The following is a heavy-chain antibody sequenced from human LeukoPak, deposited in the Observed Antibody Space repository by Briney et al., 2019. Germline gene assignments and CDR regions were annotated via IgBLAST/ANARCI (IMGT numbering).Heavy chain of an antibody. CDR3: AKDPLGTYYYGSGNPVDY. J-gene: IGHJ4*02. CDR1: GFTFFSYA. D-gene: IGHD3-10*01. V-gene: IGHV3-23*01. CDR2: ISAGGGTI. Sequence: GGSLRLSCAASGFTFFSYAMTWVRQAPGKGLEWVSAISAGGGTILYADSVKGRFTISRDNSKNTLCLQMNSLRAEDTAVYYCAKDPLGTYYYGSGNPVDYWGQGTLVTVSS.